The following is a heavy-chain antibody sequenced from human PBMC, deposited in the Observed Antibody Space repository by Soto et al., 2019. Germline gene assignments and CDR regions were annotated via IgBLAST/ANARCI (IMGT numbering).Heavy chain of an antibody. D-gene: IGHD3-10*01. CDR2: ISFYGSNT. CDR3: AKALRGGCDY. J-gene: IGHJ4*02. CDR1: GFPFSDYA. Sequence: QVQLVESGGGVVQPGRSLRLSCAASGFPFSDYAMHWVRQAPGKGLEWVAVISFYGSNTYYAASVKGRFTVSRDNSKHTLSLQMNSLRSEDTALYYCAKALRGGCDYWGQGALVNVSS. V-gene: IGHV3-30*18.